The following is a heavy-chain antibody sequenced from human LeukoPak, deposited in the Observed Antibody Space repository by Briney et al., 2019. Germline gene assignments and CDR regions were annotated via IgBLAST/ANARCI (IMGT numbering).Heavy chain of an antibody. V-gene: IGHV4-34*01. CDR1: GGSFSGYY. CDR3: ARGLSDYDSPPAY. Sequence: SETLSLTCVVYGGSFSGYYWTWIRQSPGKGLEWIGEINRGGDTNYNPSLKSRATISVDTSKSQFSLKLSSVTAAGTAVYYCARGLSDYDSPPAYWGQGTLVTVSS. CDR2: INRGGDT. D-gene: IGHD3-22*01. J-gene: IGHJ4*02.